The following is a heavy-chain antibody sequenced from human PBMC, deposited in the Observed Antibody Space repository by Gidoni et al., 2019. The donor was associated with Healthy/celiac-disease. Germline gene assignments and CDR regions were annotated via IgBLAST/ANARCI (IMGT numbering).Heavy chain of an antibody. J-gene: IGHJ4*02. CDR3: ASLLTYYYDSSGYYYDPIYFDY. CDR2: LYPGDSDP. V-gene: IGHV5-51*04. Sequence: EVQLVQSGAEVKKPGESLKISCKGSGYSFTSYWIGWVRQMPGKGLAWMGILYPGDSDPRYSPSFKGQVTISADKPITTAYLQWSSLKASDTAMYYCASLLTYYYDSSGYYYDPIYFDYWGQGTLVTVSS. CDR1: GYSFTSYW. D-gene: IGHD3-22*01.